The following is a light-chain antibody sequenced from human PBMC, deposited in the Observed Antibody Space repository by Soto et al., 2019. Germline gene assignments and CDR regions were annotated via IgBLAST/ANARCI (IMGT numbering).Light chain of an antibody. CDR2: AAS. J-gene: IGKJ1*01. CDR1: QSVADNY. V-gene: IGKV3-20*01. Sequence: EIVLTQSPGTLSLSPGDRATLSCKASQSVADNYLAWYQQKPGQAPRLLIYAASRRAIGIPDTFSGSGSGTDFTLTITRLEPEDFALYYCQQYNNWPSWTFGQGTKV. CDR3: QQYNNWPSWT.